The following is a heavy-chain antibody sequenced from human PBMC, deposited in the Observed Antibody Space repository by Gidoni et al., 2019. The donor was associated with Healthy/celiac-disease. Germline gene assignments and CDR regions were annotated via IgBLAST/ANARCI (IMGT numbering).Heavy chain of an antibody. CDR1: GFTFDDYA. CDR2: ISWNIGSI. Sequence: EVQLVKSGGGLVQPGRSRRLSCAASGFTFDDYAMHWVRQAPGKGLEWVSGISWNIGSIGYADSVKGRFTISRDNAKNSLYLQMNSLRAEDTALYYCASLSGPDYGDYEPNDYWGQGTLVTVSS. D-gene: IGHD4-17*01. J-gene: IGHJ4*02. CDR3: ASLSGPDYGDYEPNDY. V-gene: IGHV3-9*01.